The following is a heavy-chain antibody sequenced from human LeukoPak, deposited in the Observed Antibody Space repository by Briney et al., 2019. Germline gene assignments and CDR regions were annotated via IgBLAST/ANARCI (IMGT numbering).Heavy chain of an antibody. Sequence: SETLSLTCTVSGGSISSGSYYWSWIRQPPGKGLEWIGYIYYSGSTNYNPSLKSRVTISVDTSKNQFSLKLSSVTAADTAVYYCAREYGYSSSWLVGGYFDYRGQGTLVTVSS. V-gene: IGHV4-61*01. CDR2: IYYSGST. J-gene: IGHJ4*02. CDR3: AREYGYSSSWLVGGYFDY. D-gene: IGHD6-13*01. CDR1: GGSISSGSYY.